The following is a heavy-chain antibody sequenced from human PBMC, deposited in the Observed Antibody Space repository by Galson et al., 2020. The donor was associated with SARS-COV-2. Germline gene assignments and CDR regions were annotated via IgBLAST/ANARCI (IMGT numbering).Heavy chain of an antibody. V-gene: IGHV5-51*01. CDR3: ARHINEWGLEIAELDY. D-gene: IGHD1-26*01. Sequence: KIAESLKISCKGSGYSFTSYWIGWVRQMPGKGLEWMGIIYPGDSDTRYSPSFQGQVTISADKSISTAYLQWSSLKASDTAMYYCARHINEWGLEIAELDYWGQGTLVTVSS. CDR1: GYSFTSYW. CDR2: IYPGDSDT. J-gene: IGHJ4*02.